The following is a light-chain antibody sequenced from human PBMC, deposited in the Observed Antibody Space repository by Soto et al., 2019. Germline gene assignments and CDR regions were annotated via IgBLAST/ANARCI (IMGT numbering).Light chain of an antibody. CDR3: ISYTSDDVRYV. J-gene: IGLJ1*01. CDR2: EVS. Sequence: QSALTQPASVSGTPGQSITISCTGSNSDVGLYDLVSWYQHHPGRAPKLIVSEVSHRPSGISNRFSGSKSGNTASLTISGLQSEDEADYYCISYTSDDVRYVFGTGTKVTVL. CDR1: NSDVGLYDL. V-gene: IGLV2-14*01.